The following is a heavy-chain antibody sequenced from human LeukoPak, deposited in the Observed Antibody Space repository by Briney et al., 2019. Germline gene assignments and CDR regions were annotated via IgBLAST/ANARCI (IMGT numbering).Heavy chain of an antibody. CDR1: GFSLSTSGVG. V-gene: IGHV2-5*01. Sequence: SGPTLAKPPQTLTLTCTFSGFSLSTSGVGVGWIRQPPGKALVWLALIYWNDEKRYSPSLKTRLTSANDTSKNQVVLTLTIMDHGDTATYYCAHKYEYFFDYWGQGALVTVSS. CDR3: AHKYEYFFDY. D-gene: IGHD2-2*01. J-gene: IGHJ4*02. CDR2: IYWNDEK.